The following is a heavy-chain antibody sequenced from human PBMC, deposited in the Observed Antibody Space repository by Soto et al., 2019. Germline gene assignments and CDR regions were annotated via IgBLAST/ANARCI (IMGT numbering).Heavy chain of an antibody. J-gene: IGHJ6*02. CDR1: GGSVNNANYF. D-gene: IGHD4-17*01. CDR2: IYYSGST. Sequence: QVRLEESGPGLVKPSETLSLICSVSGGSVNNANYFWNWIRHHPENGLEWIGYIYYSGSTRYNPSFKTRATLSIDTSKNQFSLRLHSVTVADTAVYFCARDADYGGSRGGMDVWGRWTTVTVSS. CDR3: ARDADYGGSRGGMDV. V-gene: IGHV4-31*03.